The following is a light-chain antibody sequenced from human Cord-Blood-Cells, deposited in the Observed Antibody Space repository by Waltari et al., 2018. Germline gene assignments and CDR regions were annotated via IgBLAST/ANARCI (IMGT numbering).Light chain of an antibody. CDR2: EVS. CDR1: SSDVGGYNY. Sequence: QSALTQPPSASGSPGQSVTISCTATSSDVGGYNYVSWYQQHPGKAPTLMIYEVSKRPSGVPDRFSGSKSGNTASLTVSGLQAEDEADYYCSSYAGSNNFVVFGGGTKLTVL. J-gene: IGLJ2*01. V-gene: IGLV2-8*01. CDR3: SSYAGSNNFVV.